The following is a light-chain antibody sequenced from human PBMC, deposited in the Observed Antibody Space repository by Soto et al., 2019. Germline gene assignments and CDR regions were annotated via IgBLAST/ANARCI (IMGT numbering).Light chain of an antibody. Sequence: QSVLTQPPSASGTPGQRVTISCSGGSSNIGTNSVNWYQQLPGRAPNLLIYNNDLRPSGVPDRFSGSKSGTSASLAISGLQSEDEADYYCAAWDDRLNCFYCFGIGTKLTV. CDR1: SSNIGTNS. V-gene: IGLV1-44*01. CDR2: NND. J-gene: IGLJ1*01. CDR3: AAWDDRLNCFYC.